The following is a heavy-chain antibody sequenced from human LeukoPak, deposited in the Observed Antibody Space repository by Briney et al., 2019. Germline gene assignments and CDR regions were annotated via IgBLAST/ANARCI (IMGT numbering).Heavy chain of an antibody. V-gene: IGHV1-69*04. CDR1: GGTFSSYA. J-gene: IGHJ3*02. CDR2: IIPILGIA. Sequence: SVKVSCKASGGTFSSYAISWVRQAPGQGLEWMGRIIPILGIANYAQKFQGRVTITADKSTSTAYMELSSLRSEDTAVYYCARAERGYYDSSGYYAFDIWGQGTMVTVSS. CDR3: ARAERGYYDSSGYYAFDI. D-gene: IGHD3-22*01.